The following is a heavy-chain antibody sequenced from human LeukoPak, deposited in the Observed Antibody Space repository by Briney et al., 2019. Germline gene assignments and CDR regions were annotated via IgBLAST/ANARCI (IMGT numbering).Heavy chain of an antibody. D-gene: IGHD2-2*01. J-gene: IGHJ6*03. Sequence: GGSLRLSCAASGFTFSSYSMNWVRHAPGKGLEWVSSISSSRSYIYYADSVRGRFTISRDNAKNSLDLQMNSRRAEDTAVYYCARDKTIVVPAAKVVLNYYPDVWGKGTTVTVSS. CDR1: GFTFSSYS. V-gene: IGHV3-21*01. CDR3: ARDKTIVVPAAKVVLNYYPDV. CDR2: ISSSRSYI.